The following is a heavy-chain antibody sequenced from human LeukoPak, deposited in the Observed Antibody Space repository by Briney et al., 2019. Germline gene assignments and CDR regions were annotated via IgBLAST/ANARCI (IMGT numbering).Heavy chain of an antibody. CDR1: GGSISSYY. D-gene: IGHD3-9*01. V-gene: IGHV4-59*01. J-gene: IGHJ5*02. Sequence: SETLSLTCTVSGGSISSYYWSWIRQPPGKGLEWIGYIYYSGSTNYNPSLKSRVTISVDTSKKQFSLKLSSVTAADTAVYYCARGRRYNILTGYYTGNNCLDPWGQGTLVTVSS. CDR2: IYYSGST. CDR3: ARGRRYNILTGYYTGNNCLDP.